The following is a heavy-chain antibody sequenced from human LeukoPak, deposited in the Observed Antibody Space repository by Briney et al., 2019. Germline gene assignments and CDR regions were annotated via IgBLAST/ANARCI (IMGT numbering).Heavy chain of an antibody. Sequence: SETLSLTCAVSGGSISSGGYSWSWIRQPPGEGLEWIGYIYHSGSTYYNPSLKSRVTISVDRSKNQFSLKLSSVTAADTAVYYWARGHGSGSNDVLDIGGKGTMV. CDR3: ARGHGSGSNDVLDI. V-gene: IGHV4-30-2*01. D-gene: IGHD3-10*01. CDR2: IYHSGST. CDR1: GGSISSGGYS. J-gene: IGHJ3*02.